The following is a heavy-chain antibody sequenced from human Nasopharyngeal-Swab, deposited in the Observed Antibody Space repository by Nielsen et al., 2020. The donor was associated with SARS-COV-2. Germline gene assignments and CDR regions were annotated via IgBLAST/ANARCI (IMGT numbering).Heavy chain of an antibody. CDR1: GFTFSSSE. V-gene: IGHV3-48*03. D-gene: IGHD1-26*01. CDR2: ISSSGNTM. J-gene: IGHJ4*02. CDR3: ARGPGGSYFDS. Sequence: GGSLRLSCAASGFTFSSSEMTWVRQAPGKGLEWVSYISSSGNTMYCADSVKGRFTISRDNAKNSLYLQMNSLRAEDTAVYYCARGPGGSYFDSWGQGTLVTVSS.